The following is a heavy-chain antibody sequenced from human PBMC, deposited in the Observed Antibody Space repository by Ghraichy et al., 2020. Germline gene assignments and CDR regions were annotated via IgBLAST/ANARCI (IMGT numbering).Heavy chain of an antibody. CDR2: IYYSGST. CDR1: GGSISSGGYY. CDR3: ARMTMVRRLDY. D-gene: IGHD3-10*01. Sequence: SETLSLTCTVSGGSISSGGYYWSWIRQHPGKGLEWIGYIYYSGSTYYNPSLKSRVTISVDTSKNQFSLKLSSVTAADTAVYYCARMTMVRRLDYWGQGTLVTVSS. V-gene: IGHV4-31*03. J-gene: IGHJ4*02.